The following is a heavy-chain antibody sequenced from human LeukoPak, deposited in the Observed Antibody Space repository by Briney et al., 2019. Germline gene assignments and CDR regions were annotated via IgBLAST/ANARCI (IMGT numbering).Heavy chain of an antibody. CDR2: ISGSGGST. V-gene: IGHV3-23*01. Sequence: GGSLRLSCAASGFTFSSYAMSWVRQAPGKGLEWVSAISGSGGSTYYADSVKGRFTISRDNSKNTLYLQMSSLRVDNTAVYYCAKAASSSWPSYYYGMDVWGQGTTVTVSS. CDR3: AKAASSSWPSYYYGMDV. J-gene: IGHJ6*02. CDR1: GFTFSSYA. D-gene: IGHD6-13*01.